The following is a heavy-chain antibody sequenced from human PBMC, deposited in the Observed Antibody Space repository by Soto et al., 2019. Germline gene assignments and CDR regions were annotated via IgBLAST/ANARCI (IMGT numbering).Heavy chain of an antibody. CDR3: ARGSRTYYDFWSGYYSAMDY. CDR2: IWYDGSNK. CDR1: GFTFSSYG. V-gene: IGHV3-33*01. Sequence: ESGGGVVQPGRSLRLSCAASGFTFSSYGMHWVRQAPGKGLEWVAVIWYDGSNKYYADSVKGRFTISRDNSKNTLYLQMNSLRAEDTAVYYCARGSRTYYDFWSGYYSAMDYWGQGTLVTVSS. D-gene: IGHD3-3*01. J-gene: IGHJ4*02.